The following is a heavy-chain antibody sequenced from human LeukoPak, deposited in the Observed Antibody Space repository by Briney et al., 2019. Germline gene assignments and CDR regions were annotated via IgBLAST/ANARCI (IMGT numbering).Heavy chain of an antibody. CDR3: ARRRTAAVVAFDI. J-gene: IGHJ3*02. CDR2: ISYDGSNK. V-gene: IGHV3-30*03. Sequence: GGSLRLSCAASGFTFSSYGMHWVRQAPGKGLEWVAVISYDGSNKYYADSVKGRFTISRDNSKNTLYLQMNSLRAEDTAVYYCARRRTAAVVAFDIWGQGTMVTVSS. D-gene: IGHD6-13*01. CDR1: GFTFSSYG.